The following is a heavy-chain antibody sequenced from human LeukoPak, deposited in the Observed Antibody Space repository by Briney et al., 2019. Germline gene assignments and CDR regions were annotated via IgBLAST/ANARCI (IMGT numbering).Heavy chain of an antibody. Sequence: GGSLRLSCAASGFTFSSYWMSWVRQAPGKGLEWVANIKQDGTKKYYVDSVKGRFTISRDNAKNSLYVQMNSLRVEDTAVYYCARDPTQYLRYGYFDSWGQGALVTVSS. CDR1: GFTFSSYW. D-gene: IGHD3-9*01. CDR2: IKQDGTKK. J-gene: IGHJ4*02. CDR3: ARDPTQYLRYGYFDS. V-gene: IGHV3-7*01.